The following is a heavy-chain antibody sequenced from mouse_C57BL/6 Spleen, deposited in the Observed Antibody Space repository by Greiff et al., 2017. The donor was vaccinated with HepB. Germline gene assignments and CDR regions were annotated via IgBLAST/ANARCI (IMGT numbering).Heavy chain of an antibody. V-gene: IGHV1-9*01. CDR2: ILPGSGIT. Sequence: QVQLQQSGAELMKPGASVKLSCKATGYTFTGYWIEWVKQRPGHGLEWIGEILPGSGITNYNEKFKGKSTFTADTSSNTAYMQLSSLTTEDSAIYYCARRDGYHFDYWGQGTTLTVSS. D-gene: IGHD2-3*01. J-gene: IGHJ2*01. CDR1: GYTFTGYW. CDR3: ARRDGYHFDY.